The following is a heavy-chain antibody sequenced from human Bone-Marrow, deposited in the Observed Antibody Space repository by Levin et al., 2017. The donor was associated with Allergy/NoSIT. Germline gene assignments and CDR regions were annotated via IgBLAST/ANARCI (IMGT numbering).Heavy chain of an antibody. CDR1: GFTFSSYG. D-gene: IGHD3-3*01. Sequence: GESLKISCAASGFTFSSYGMHWVRQAPGKGLEWVAVISYDGSNKYYADSVKGRFTISRDNSKNTLYLQMNSLRAEDTAVYYCAKGRRGYYDFSYGMDVWGQGTTVTVSS. CDR3: AKGRRGYYDFSYGMDV. CDR2: ISYDGSNK. J-gene: IGHJ6*02. V-gene: IGHV3-30*18.